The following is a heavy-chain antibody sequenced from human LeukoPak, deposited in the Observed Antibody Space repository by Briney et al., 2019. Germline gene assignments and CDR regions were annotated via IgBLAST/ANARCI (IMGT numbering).Heavy chain of an antibody. Sequence: GGSLRLSCAASGFTFSSYSMNWVRQAPGKGLEWVANINKDGSGKYYLESVKGRFTISRDNAKNSLYLQMNSLRAEDTALYYCARAAAAYYYYYYMDVWGKGTTVTVSS. D-gene: IGHD6-13*01. CDR1: GFTFSSYS. CDR3: ARAAAAYYYYYYMDV. V-gene: IGHV3-7*03. J-gene: IGHJ6*03. CDR2: INKDGSGK.